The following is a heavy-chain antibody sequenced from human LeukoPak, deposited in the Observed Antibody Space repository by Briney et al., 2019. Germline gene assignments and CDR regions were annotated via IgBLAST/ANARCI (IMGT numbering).Heavy chain of an antibody. CDR2: IYHTGTT. V-gene: IGHV4-59*01. CDR1: GGSFSGYY. D-gene: IGHD4-23*01. CDR3: ARPRNFGNEPFDI. Sequence: SETLSLTCAAYGGSFSGYYWSWIRQSPGKGLEWIGYIYHTGTTNYSPSLRSRVTISLDKSKNEFSLKLRSVTAADTAVYYCARPRNFGNEPFDIWGQGTMVTVSS. J-gene: IGHJ3*02.